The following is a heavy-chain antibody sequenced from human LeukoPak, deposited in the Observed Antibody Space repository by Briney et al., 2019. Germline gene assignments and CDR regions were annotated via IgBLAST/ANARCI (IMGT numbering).Heavy chain of an antibody. CDR1: GVSTTNGIYY. CDR3: ARHSGSYYYYYYMDV. V-gene: IGHV4-39*01. Sequence: SETLSLTCTVSGVSTTNGIYYWGWIRQPPGKGLEWIGSIYYSGSTYYNPSLKSRVTISVDTSKNQFSLKLSSVTAADTAVYYCARHSGSYYYYYYMDVWGKGTTVTVSS. D-gene: IGHD1-26*01. CDR2: IYYSGST. J-gene: IGHJ6*03.